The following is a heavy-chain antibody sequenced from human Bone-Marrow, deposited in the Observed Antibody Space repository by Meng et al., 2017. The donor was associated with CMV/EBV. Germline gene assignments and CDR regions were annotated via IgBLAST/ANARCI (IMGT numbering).Heavy chain of an antibody. Sequence: ASVKVSCKASGYTFTGYYMHWVRQAPGQGLEWMGIINPSGGSTSYAQKFQGRVTMTRDTSTSTVYMELSSLRSEDTAVYYCARGTPYCSSTSCYSGDFDYWGQGPLVTGYS. V-gene: IGHV1-46*01. J-gene: IGHJ4*02. D-gene: IGHD2-2*02. CDR1: GYTFTGYY. CDR2: INPSGGST. CDR3: ARGTPYCSSTSCYSGDFDY.